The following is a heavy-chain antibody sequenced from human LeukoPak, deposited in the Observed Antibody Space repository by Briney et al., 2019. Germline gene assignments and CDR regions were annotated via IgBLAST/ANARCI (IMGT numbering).Heavy chain of an antibody. CDR2: ISYDGSNK. Sequence: GGSLRLSCAASGFTFSNYWMNWVRQAPGKGLEWVAVISYDGSNKYYADSVKGRFTISRDNSKNTLYLQMNSLRAEDTAVYYCAREDVDTAGGRDYYYYYGMDVWGQGTTVTVSS. CDR3: AREDVDTAGGRDYYYYYGMDV. D-gene: IGHD5-18*01. CDR1: GFTFSNYW. J-gene: IGHJ6*02. V-gene: IGHV3-30-3*01.